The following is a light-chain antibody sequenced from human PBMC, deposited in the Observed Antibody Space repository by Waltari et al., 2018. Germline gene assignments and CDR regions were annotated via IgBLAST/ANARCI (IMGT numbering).Light chain of an antibody. V-gene: IGLV2-14*03. CDR3: SSYTTSSAPGV. CDR1: DSDVGAYDF. CDR2: DVS. J-gene: IGLJ1*01. Sequence: QSALTQPASVSGSPGQSITISCSGTDSDVGAYDFVSWYQQHPGKAPRLIIYDVSNRPSGISNRFAASKSGNTASLTISGLQAEDEADYYCSSYTTSSAPGVFVTGTRVTVL.